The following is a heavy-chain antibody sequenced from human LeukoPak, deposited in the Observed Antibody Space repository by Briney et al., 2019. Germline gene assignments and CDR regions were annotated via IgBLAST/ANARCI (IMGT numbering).Heavy chain of an antibody. J-gene: IGHJ4*02. Sequence: GGSLRLSCAASGFTFSSYSMNWVRQAPGKGLEWVSSISSSSSYIYYADSVKGRFTISRDNAKNSLYLQMNSLRAEDTAVNYCARDSETQESDRSYYFGYWGQGTLVTVSS. V-gene: IGHV3-21*01. CDR3: ARDSETQESDRSYYFGY. CDR2: ISSSSSYI. CDR1: GFTFSSYS. D-gene: IGHD3-10*01.